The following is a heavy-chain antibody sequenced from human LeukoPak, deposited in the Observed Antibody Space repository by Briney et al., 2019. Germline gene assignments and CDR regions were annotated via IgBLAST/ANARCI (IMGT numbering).Heavy chain of an antibody. D-gene: IGHD6-6*01. J-gene: IGHJ4*02. CDR3: ARDYERSSSSSGPTFDY. V-gene: IGHV3-20*04. CDR2: INWNGGST. Sequence: GGSLRLSCAASGFTFDDYGMSWVRQAPGKGLEWVSGINWNGGSTGYADSVKGRFTISRVNAKNSLYLQMNSLRAEDTALYYCARDYERSSSSSGPTFDYWGQGTLVTVSS. CDR1: GFTFDDYG.